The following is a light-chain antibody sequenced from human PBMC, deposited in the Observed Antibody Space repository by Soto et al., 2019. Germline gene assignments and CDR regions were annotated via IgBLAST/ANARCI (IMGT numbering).Light chain of an antibody. V-gene: IGKV1-8*01. CDR2: AAS. CDR1: QGVSDW. J-gene: IGKJ1*01. Sequence: IQMTQSPSSLSAYVGDSVTITCRASQGVSDWVAWYQQKPGKAPKLLIYAASTLQSGVPSRFSGSGSGTDFTLTISCLQSEDFATYYCQQYYSYPTWTFGQGTNVDIK. CDR3: QQYYSYPTWT.